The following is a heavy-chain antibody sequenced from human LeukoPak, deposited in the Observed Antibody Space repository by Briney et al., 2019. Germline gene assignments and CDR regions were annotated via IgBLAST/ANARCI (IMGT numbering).Heavy chain of an antibody. CDR1: GGSISPYY. Sequence: SETLSHTCPVSGGSISPYYWSWIRQPAGKGLEWIGRIYTSGSTNYNPSLKSGVTMSVDTSKNQFSLKLSSVTAADTAVYYCARALGSVGYVYFDYWGQGTLVTVAS. V-gene: IGHV4-4*07. CDR2: IYTSGST. J-gene: IGHJ4*02. CDR3: ARALGSVGYVYFDY. D-gene: IGHD5-12*01.